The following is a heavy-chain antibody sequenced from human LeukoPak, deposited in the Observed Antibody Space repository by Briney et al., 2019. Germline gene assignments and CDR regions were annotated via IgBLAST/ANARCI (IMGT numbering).Heavy chain of an antibody. V-gene: IGHV3-48*04. J-gene: IGHJ6*03. CDR1: GFTFSTYG. D-gene: IGHD2-15*01. CDR2: ISRSGSTK. Sequence: GGSLRLSCAASGFTFSTYGMSWVRQAPGKGLEWVSSISRSGSTKYYADSVKGRFTISRGNAKNSLFLQMNSLRAEDTAVYYCARVLRYCSGGNCYSGGLGYMDVWGKGTTVTISS. CDR3: ARVLRYCSGGNCYSGGLGYMDV.